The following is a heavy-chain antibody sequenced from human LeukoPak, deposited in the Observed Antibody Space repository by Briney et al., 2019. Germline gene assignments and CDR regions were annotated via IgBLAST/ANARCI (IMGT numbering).Heavy chain of an antibody. D-gene: IGHD4-23*01. V-gene: IGHV3-43*02. CDR1: GFSFDDYA. CDR3: ATFEGLRWYAFDI. Sequence: SGGSLRLSCAASGFSFDDYAMHWVRQAPGKGLEWVSLISGDGGSTYYADSVKGRFTISRDNSKNSLYLQMNSLRTEDTALYYCATFEGLRWYAFDIWGQGTMVTVSS. J-gene: IGHJ3*02. CDR2: ISGDGGST.